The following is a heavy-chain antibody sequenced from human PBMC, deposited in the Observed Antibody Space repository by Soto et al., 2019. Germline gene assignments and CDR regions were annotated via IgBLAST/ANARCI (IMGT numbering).Heavy chain of an antibody. J-gene: IGHJ4*02. D-gene: IGHD6-19*01. Sequence: SETLSLTCTVSGGSISDSYWTWIRQPPGQGLERLGFISYSGSTNYNPSLKSRVTMSVDTSKNQFSLNLSSVTAADTAMYYCARGVDRQWADYWGQGTLVTVSS. V-gene: IGHV4-59*01. CDR1: GGSISDSY. CDR3: ARGVDRQWADY. CDR2: ISYSGST.